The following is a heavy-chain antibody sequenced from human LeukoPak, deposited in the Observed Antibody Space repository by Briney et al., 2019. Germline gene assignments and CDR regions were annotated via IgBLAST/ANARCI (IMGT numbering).Heavy chain of an antibody. CDR2: IYYSGST. J-gene: IGHJ4*02. V-gene: IGHV4-39*07. CDR1: GGSTSSSSYY. D-gene: IGHD4-17*01. CDR3: ARASHDYGDYSHFDY. Sequence: PSETLSLTCTVSGGSTSSSSYYWGWIRQPPGKGLEWIGSIYYSGSTYYNPSLKSRVTISVDTSKNQFSLKLSSVTAADTAVYYCARASHDYGDYSHFDYWGQGTLVTVSS.